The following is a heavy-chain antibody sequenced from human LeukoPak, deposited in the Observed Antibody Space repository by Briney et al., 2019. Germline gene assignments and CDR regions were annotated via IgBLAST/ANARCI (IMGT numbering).Heavy chain of an antibody. CDR2: ISSSSSTI. J-gene: IGHJ4*02. V-gene: IGHV3-48*01. CDR3: AREVASIVDY. CDR1: GFTFSSYN. D-gene: IGHD2-15*01. Sequence: GGSLRLSCAASGFTFSSYNMNWVRQAPGKGLEWVSYISSSSSTIYYADSVKGRFTISRDNAKNSLYLQMNSLRAEDTAVYYCAREVASIVDYWGQGTLVTVSS.